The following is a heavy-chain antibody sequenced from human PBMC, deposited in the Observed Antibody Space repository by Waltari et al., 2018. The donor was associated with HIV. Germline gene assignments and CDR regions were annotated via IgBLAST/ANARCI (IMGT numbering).Heavy chain of an antibody. CDR1: GFSLSTSGVG. V-gene: IGHV2-5*02. J-gene: IGHJ5*02. D-gene: IGHD3-10*01. CDR2: IYWDDDK. Sequence: QITLKESGTTLVKPTQTLTLTCTFSGFSLSTSGVGVGWIRQPPGKALDWLALIYWDDDKSYSPSLDSRLTSTKDTSKNQVVLTMTNMDPVDTATYYCAHSRYYYGPWVGWFDPWGQGTLVTVSS. CDR3: AHSRYYYGPWVGWFDP.